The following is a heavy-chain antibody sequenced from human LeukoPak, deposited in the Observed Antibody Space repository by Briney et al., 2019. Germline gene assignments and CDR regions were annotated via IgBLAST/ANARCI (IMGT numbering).Heavy chain of an antibody. CDR3: ARQEYCSGGSCYTWFDP. J-gene: IGHJ5*02. CDR1: GYSINNYW. V-gene: IGHV5-51*01. CDR2: IYPADSDI. Sequence: PGESLKISCKGSGYSINNYWIGWGRQMPGKGLEWVGIIYPADSDISYSPSFPGQVTISADKSISTAYLQWSSLKASDTAMYYCARQEYCSGGSCYTWFDPWGQGTLVIVSS. D-gene: IGHD2-15*01.